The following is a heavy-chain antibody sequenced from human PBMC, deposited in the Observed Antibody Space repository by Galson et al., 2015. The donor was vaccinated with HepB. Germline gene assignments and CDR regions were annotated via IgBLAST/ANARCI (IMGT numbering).Heavy chain of an antibody. CDR2: ISYDGSNK. J-gene: IGHJ4*02. V-gene: IGHV3-30-3*01. D-gene: IGHD3-10*01. CDR1: GFTFSSYA. Sequence: SLRLSCAASGFTFSSYAMHWVRQAPGKGLEWVAVISYDGSNKYYADSVKGRFTISRDNSKNTLYLQMNGLRAEDTAVYYCARDPAITMVRGVNFDYWGQGTLDTASS. CDR3: ARDPAITMVRGVNFDY.